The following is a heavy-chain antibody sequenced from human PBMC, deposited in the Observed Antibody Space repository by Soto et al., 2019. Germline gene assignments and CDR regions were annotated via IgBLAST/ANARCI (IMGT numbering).Heavy chain of an antibody. Sequence: GGSLTLSCAAAGFKFSNYAMSWVRQAPGKGLGWVSLISATGGGTYYADSVKGRFTISRDNSHNTMYLQVHSLTAEDTAVYYWAKDRRAGGNSAFYFDFWGQGAQVTVSS. V-gene: IGHV3-23*01. J-gene: IGHJ4*02. CDR3: AKDRRAGGNSAFYFDF. CDR2: ISATGGGT. CDR1: GFKFSNYA. D-gene: IGHD3-16*01.